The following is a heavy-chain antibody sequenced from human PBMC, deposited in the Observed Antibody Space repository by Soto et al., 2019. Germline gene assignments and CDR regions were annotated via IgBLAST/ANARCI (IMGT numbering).Heavy chain of an antibody. CDR1: GGSISSYY. J-gene: IGHJ3*02. CDR2: IYYSGST. V-gene: IGHV4-59*01. D-gene: IGHD5-12*01. CDR3: ASMANDAFDI. Sequence: PSETLSLTCTVSGGSISSYYWSWIRQPPGKGLEWIGYIYYSGSTNYNPSLKSRVTISVDTSKNQFSLKLSSVTAADTAVYYCASMANDAFDIWGQGKMVTVSS.